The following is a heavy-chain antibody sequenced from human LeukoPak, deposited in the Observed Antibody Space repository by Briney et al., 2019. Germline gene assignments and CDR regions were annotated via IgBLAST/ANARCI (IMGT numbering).Heavy chain of an antibody. CDR1: GFTFSSYS. CDR3: ARDNDTSGWYYFDN. J-gene: IGHJ4*02. CDR2: ISSSSNYI. V-gene: IGHV3-21*01. Sequence: GGSLRLSCAASGFTFSSYSMNWVRQAPGKGLEWVSSISSSSNYIYYADSLKGRFTISRDNARNSLYLQMNSLRVEDTAVYYCARDNDTSGWYYFDNWGQGTLVTVSS. D-gene: IGHD6-19*01.